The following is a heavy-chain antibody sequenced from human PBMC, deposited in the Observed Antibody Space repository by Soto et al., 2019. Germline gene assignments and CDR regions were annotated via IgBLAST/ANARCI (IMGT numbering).Heavy chain of an antibody. J-gene: IGHJ6*02. V-gene: IGHV3-21*01. CDR1: GFTFGSYS. CDR2: ISSSSSYI. D-gene: IGHD2-15*01. Sequence: GGSLRLSCAASGFTFGSYSVNWVRQAPGKGLEWVSSISSSSSYIYYADSVKGRFTISRDDAKNSLYLQMNSLRAEDTAVYYCARDQVVVVVAASSWSDYYGMDVWGQGTTVTVSS. CDR3: ARDQVVVVVAASSWSDYYGMDV.